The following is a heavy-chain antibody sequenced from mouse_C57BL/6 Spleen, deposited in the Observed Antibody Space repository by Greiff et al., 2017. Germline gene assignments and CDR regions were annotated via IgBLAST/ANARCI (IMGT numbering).Heavy chain of an antibody. CDR3: AREITKVPFAY. CDR1: GFTFSSYA. V-gene: IGHV5-4*01. J-gene: IGHJ3*01. D-gene: IGHD1-1*01. CDR2: ISDGGTYT. Sequence: EVKLMESGGGLVKPGGSLKLSCAASGFTFSSYAMSWVRQTPEKRLEWVATISDGGTYTYYPDNVKGRFTISRDNAKNNLYLQMRHLKSENTAMYYCAREITKVPFAYWGQGTLLTVSA.